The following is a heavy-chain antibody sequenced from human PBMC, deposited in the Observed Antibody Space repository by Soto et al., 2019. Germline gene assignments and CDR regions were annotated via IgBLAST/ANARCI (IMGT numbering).Heavy chain of an antibody. CDR1: GDSVSSSSAV. CDR2: TYYRSKWFN. J-gene: IGHJ5*02. D-gene: IGHD6-6*01. V-gene: IGHV6-1*01. CDR3: ARNLESSSSSDNWFDP. Sequence: PSQTLSLPCVISGDSVSSSSAVWIWIRQSPSRGLEWLGRTYYRSKWFNDYAVSVRSRIRITPDTAKNQVSLQLNSATPEDTAVYYCARNLESSSSSDNWFDPWGQGTLVTVSS.